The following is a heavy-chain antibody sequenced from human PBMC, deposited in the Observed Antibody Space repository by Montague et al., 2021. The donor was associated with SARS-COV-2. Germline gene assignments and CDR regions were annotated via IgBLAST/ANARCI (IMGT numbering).Heavy chain of an antibody. CDR1: GFTFTSYG. D-gene: IGHD1-26*01. CDR2: ITVSGAGT. CDR3: AKRGSYFFDY. V-gene: IGHV3-23*01. Sequence: SLRLSCAASGFTFTSYGMAWVRQAPGKGLEWVSVITVSGAGTYYVESVEGRFTISRDHSRNTLFLQMNSLRAEDTAVYYCAKRGSYFFDYWGQGTLVTVSS. J-gene: IGHJ4*02.